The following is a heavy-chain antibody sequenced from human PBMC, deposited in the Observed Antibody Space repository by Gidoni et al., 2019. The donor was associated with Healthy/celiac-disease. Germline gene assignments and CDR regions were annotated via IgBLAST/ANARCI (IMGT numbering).Heavy chain of an antibody. CDR2: IIPIFGTA. D-gene: IGHD2-21*01. V-gene: IGHV1-69*01. CDR3: ASPQWGLGGFDY. CDR1: GGPFSSYA. Sequence: QVQLVQSGAEVKKPGSSVKFSCQASGGPFSSYAISWVRQAPGQGLEWMGGIIPIFGTANYAQKFQGRVTITADESTSTAYMELSSLRSEDTAVYYCASPQWGLGGFDYWGQGTLVTVSS. J-gene: IGHJ4*02.